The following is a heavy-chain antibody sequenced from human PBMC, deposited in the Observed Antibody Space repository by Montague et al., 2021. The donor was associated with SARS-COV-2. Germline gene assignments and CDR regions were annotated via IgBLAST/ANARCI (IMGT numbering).Heavy chain of an antibody. V-gene: IGHV4-59*01. Sequence: SKTLSLTCTVSNASFDNYYWSWVRQSPGKGLEYIGYIHYSGRTNYNPSLRSRVTISIDTSKNQFSLKLMSVTAAETAIYFCARRIVTYYWYFDLWGRGTLVTVSS. D-gene: IGHD2-15*01. CDR1: NASFDNYY. J-gene: IGHJ2*01. CDR3: ARRIVTYYWYFDL. CDR2: IHYSGRT.